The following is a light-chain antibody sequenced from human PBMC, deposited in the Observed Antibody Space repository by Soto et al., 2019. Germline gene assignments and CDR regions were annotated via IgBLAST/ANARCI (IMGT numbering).Light chain of an antibody. CDR2: DAS. CDR3: QKYDKWPLT. CDR1: QTVRNNY. Sequence: EFVLTQSPGTLSLSPGERATLSCRASQTVRNNYLAWYQQKPGQAPRLLIYDASSRATGIPDRFSGGGSGTDFTLTISRLEPEDFAVYFCQKYDKWPLTFGGGTKVDIK. J-gene: IGKJ4*01. V-gene: IGKV3-20*01.